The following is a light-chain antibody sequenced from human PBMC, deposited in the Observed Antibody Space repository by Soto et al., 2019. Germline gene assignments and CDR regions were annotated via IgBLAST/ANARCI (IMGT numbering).Light chain of an antibody. CDR3: QQYNSYSRT. J-gene: IGKJ1*01. V-gene: IGKV1-5*03. Sequence: DIQMTQSPSTLSASVGDRVTITCRASQSISSSLAWYQQKPGKAPNLLIYMASSLESGVPSRFSGSGSGTEFTLTITSLQPDDFATYYCQQYNSYSRTFGQGTEVEIK. CDR1: QSISSS. CDR2: MAS.